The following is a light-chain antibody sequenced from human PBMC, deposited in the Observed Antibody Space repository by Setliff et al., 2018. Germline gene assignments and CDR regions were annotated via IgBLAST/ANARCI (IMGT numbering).Light chain of an antibody. Sequence: QSVLTQPPSASGSPGQSVTTSCTGASIDVRGYTYVSWYQQHPGKAPQLIIYDVTRRPSGVPDRFSGSKSGNTASLTVSGLQAEDEADYYCSSYVGGNNFVFGSGTKV. CDR2: DVT. CDR3: SSYVGGNNFV. CDR1: SIDVRGYTY. J-gene: IGLJ1*01. V-gene: IGLV2-8*01.